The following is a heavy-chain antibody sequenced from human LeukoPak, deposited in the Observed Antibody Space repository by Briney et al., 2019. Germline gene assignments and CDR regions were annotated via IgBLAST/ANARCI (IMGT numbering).Heavy chain of an antibody. V-gene: IGHV3-43*02. CDR2: ISGDGGST. CDR3: AGYCSSTSCISYNY. J-gene: IGHJ4*02. CDR1: GFTFDDYA. D-gene: IGHD2-2*01. Sequence: PGGSLRLSCAASGFTFDDYAMHWVRQPPGKSLEWVSLISGDGGSTYYADSVKGRFTVSRDNSENSLYLQMNSLRAEDTAVYYCAGYCSSTSCISYNYWGQGTLVTVSS.